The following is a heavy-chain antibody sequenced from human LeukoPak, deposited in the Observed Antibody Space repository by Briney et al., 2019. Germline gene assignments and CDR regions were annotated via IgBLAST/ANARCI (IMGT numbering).Heavy chain of an antibody. J-gene: IGHJ4*02. CDR3: AKGRYESSGFNWAA. CDR1: GFTVSSNY. D-gene: IGHD3-22*01. Sequence: GGSLRLSCAASGFTVSSNYMSWVRQAPGKGLEWVSVIYSGGSTYYADSVKGRFTISRDNSKNTLYLQMNSLRAEDTAVYYCAKGRYESSGFNWAAWGQGTLVTVSS. V-gene: IGHV3-53*01. CDR2: IYSGGST.